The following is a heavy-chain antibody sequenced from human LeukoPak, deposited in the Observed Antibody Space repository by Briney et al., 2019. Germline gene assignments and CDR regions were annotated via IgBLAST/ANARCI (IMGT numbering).Heavy chain of an antibody. D-gene: IGHD3-16*01. CDR3: GKEGGA. CDR1: GFRFSDFT. V-gene: IGHV3-23*01. CDR2: IGGRGGST. J-gene: IGHJ5*02. Sequence: GGSLRLSCAASGFRFSDFTMTWVRQAPGKGPEWVSAIGGRGGSTYYADSLGGRFTISRDNSKDMVCLQMNSLKVEDTATYYCGKEGGAWGQGTKVTVSS.